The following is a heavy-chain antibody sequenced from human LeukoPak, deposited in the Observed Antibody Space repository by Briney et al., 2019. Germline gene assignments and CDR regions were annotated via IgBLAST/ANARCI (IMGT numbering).Heavy chain of an antibody. J-gene: IGHJ5*02. CDR3: ARAYCSSTSCYLASWHNWFDP. D-gene: IGHD2-2*01. Sequence: GESLKISCKGSGYSFTSYWIGWVRQMPGKGLEWMGIIYPGDSDTRYSPSFQGQVTISADKSISTAYLQWSSLKASDTAMYYCARAYCSSTSCYLASWHNWFDPWGQGTLVTVSS. CDR1: GYSFTSYW. CDR2: IYPGDSDT. V-gene: IGHV5-51*01.